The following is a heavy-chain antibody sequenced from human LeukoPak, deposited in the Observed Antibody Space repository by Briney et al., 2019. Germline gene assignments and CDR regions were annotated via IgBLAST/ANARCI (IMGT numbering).Heavy chain of an antibody. Sequence: SETLSHTCTVSGGSISSYYWSWIRQPAGKGLEWIGRIYTSGSTNYNPSLKSRVTMSVDTSKNQFSLKLSSVTAADTAVYYCARDRETYYDFWSGYPYWYFDLWGRGTLVTVSS. J-gene: IGHJ2*01. CDR1: GGSISSYY. D-gene: IGHD3-3*01. CDR2: IYTSGST. V-gene: IGHV4-4*07. CDR3: ARDRETYYDFWSGYPYWYFDL.